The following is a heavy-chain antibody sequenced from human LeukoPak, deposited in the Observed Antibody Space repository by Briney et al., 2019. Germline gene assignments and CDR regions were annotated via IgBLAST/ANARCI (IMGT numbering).Heavy chain of an antibody. CDR2: IYYSGST. CDR3: ARNSRGYSYETDY. D-gene: IGHD5-18*01. V-gene: IGHV4-39*01. CDR1: GGSISSSSYY. Sequence: SETLSLTCTVSGGSISSSSYYWGWIRQPPGKGLEWIGSIYYSGSTYYNPSHKSRFTISVDTSKNQFSLKLSSVTAADTAVYYCARNSRGYSYETDYWGQGTLVTVSS. J-gene: IGHJ4*02.